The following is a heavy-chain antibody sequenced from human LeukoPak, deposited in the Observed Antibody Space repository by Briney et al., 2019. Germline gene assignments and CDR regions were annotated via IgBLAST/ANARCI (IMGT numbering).Heavy chain of an antibody. V-gene: IGHV3-48*01. CDR3: ARELLLWFGESLKTNWFDP. CDR2: ISSSSRTI. J-gene: IGHJ5*02. D-gene: IGHD3-10*01. Sequence: GGSLRLSCAASGFTFSSYSMNWVRQAPGKGLEWVSYISSSSRTIYYADSVKGRFTISRDNSKNSLYLQMNSLRAEDTAVYYCARELLLWFGESLKTNWFDPWGQGTLVTVSS. CDR1: GFTFSSYS.